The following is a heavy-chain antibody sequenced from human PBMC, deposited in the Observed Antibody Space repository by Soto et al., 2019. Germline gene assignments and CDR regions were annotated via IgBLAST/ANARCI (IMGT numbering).Heavy chain of an antibody. CDR1: GFTFSSYS. V-gene: IGHV3-21*01. J-gene: IGHJ6*03. CDR3: ARGARYYDFWSGYSGNYYYYYMDV. CDR2: ISSSSSYI. D-gene: IGHD3-3*01. Sequence: GGSLRLSCAASGFTFSSYSMNWVRQAPGKGLEWVSSISSSSSYIYYADSVKGRFTISRDNAKNSLYLQMNSLRAEDTAVYYCARGARYYDFWSGYSGNYYYYYMDVWGKGTTVTVSS.